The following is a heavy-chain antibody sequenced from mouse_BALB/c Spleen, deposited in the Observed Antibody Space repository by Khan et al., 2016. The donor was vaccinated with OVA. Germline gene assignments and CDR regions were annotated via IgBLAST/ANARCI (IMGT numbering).Heavy chain of an antibody. J-gene: IGHJ3*01. Sequence: QVRLQQSGAELARPGASVKMSCKASGYTFTSYTIHWIKKRPGQGLEWIGYINPSNGYTYYNQKFKDKATLTTDKSSTTAYLQLSSLTSDDSAVYNGVRDGAYHRNDGWFAYWGQGTLVTVSA. CDR3: VRDGAYHRNDGWFAY. D-gene: IGHD2-14*01. V-gene: IGHV1-4*01. CDR2: INPSNGYT. CDR1: GYTFTSYT.